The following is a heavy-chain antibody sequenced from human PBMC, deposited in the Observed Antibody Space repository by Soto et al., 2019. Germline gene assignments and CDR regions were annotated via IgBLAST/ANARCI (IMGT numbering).Heavy chain of an antibody. V-gene: IGHV4-59*01. Sequence: PSETLSLTCTVSGGSMNGYQWSWIRQPPGKGLEWIGYISCSGSTTYNPSLNSRVTISVDTSKNQFSLKLTSVTAADTAIYYCARAGNKSSRPMADYWGLGTLVTVSS. D-gene: IGHD3-10*01. CDR2: ISCSGST. CDR3: ARAGNKSSRPMADY. CDR1: GGSMNGYQ. J-gene: IGHJ4*02.